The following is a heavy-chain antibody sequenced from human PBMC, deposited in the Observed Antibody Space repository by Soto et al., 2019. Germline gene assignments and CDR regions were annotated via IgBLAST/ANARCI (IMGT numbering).Heavy chain of an antibody. J-gene: IGHJ6*02. CDR1: GFIFSTYT. CDR2: ISGSGGST. CDR3: AKGVDYYDSSGYYSYYYNGMDV. Sequence: GGSLRLSCAASGFIFSTYTMTWVRQAPGKGLEWVSGISGSGGSTYYADSVKGRFAISRDNSKNTLYLQMNSLRAEDTAVYYCAKGVDYYDSSGYYSYYYNGMDVWGQGTTVTVSS. V-gene: IGHV3-23*01. D-gene: IGHD3-22*01.